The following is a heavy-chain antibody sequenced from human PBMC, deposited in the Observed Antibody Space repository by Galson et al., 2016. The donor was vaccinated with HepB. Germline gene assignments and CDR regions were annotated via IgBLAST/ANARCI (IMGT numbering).Heavy chain of an antibody. D-gene: IGHD3-10*01. CDR2: IIPVLGIV. CDR1: GGSFTRFA. Sequence: SVKVSCKASGGSFTRFALSWVRQAPGQGLEWMGRIIPVLGIVNFAQRFQGRVTISADKTTSTAYMDLISLTSDDTAVYYCAGDAFGEFFVSSPDAVTWGQGTLVTVSS. J-gene: IGHJ4*02. V-gene: IGHV1-69*04. CDR3: AGDAFGEFFVSSPDAVT.